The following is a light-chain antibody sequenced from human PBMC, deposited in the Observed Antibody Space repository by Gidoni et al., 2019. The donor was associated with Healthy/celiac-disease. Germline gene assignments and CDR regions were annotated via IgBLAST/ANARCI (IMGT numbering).Light chain of an antibody. CDR2: GAS. CDR1: QRVSSN. J-gene: IGKJ4*01. Sequence: EIVMTQSPATLSVSPGERATLSCRASQRVSSNLAWYQQKPGQAPSLLIYGASTRAPGIPARFSGSVSGTEFTLTISSLQSEDFAVYYCQQYNNWPQTFGGGTKVEIK. CDR3: QQYNNWPQT. V-gene: IGKV3-15*01.